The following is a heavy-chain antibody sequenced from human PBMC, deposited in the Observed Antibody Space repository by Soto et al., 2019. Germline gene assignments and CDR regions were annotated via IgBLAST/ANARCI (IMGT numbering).Heavy chain of an antibody. D-gene: IGHD3-10*01. CDR2: INDSGDI. J-gene: IGHJ6*03. CDR1: GGSFSGYQ. CDR3: ARGLILWFGELSRRGGYYYYMDV. V-gene: IGHV4-34*01. Sequence: QVQLQQWGAGLLKPSETLSLTCAVYGGSFSGYQWSWIRQTPGKGLEWIGGINDSGDINYNPSLKSRVTILVGSPKKQISLRLSSVTAADTAVYYCARGLILWFGELSRRGGYYYYMDVWGKGTTVIVSS.